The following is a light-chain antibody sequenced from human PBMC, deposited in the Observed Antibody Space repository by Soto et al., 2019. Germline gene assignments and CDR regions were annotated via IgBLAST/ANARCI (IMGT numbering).Light chain of an antibody. CDR1: SSNIGAGYD. CDR3: QSYDSSLSGWV. V-gene: IGLV1-40*01. J-gene: IGLJ3*02. CDR2: CNS. Sequence: QSVLTQPPSVSGAPGQRVTISCTESSSNIGAGYDVHWYQQLPGTAPKLLIYCNSNRPSGVPDRFSGSKSGTSASLAITGLQAEDEADYYCQSYDSSLSGWVFGGGTKLTVL.